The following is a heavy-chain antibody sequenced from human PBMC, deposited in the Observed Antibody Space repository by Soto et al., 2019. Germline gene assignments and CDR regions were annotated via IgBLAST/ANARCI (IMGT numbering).Heavy chain of an antibody. Sequence: LSLTCTVSGGSISSYYWSWIRQPPGKGLEWIGYIYYSGSTNYNPSLKSRVTISVDTSKNQFSLKLSSVTAADTAVYYCARRYSSGFDFWGQGTLVTVSS. J-gene: IGHJ4*02. CDR3: ARRYSSGFDF. V-gene: IGHV4-59*08. CDR2: IYYSGST. D-gene: IGHD6-19*01. CDR1: GGSISSYY.